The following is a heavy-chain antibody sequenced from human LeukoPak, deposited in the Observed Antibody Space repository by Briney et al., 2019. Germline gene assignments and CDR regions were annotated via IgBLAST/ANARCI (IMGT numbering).Heavy chain of an antibody. CDR1: GFTFSRFS. D-gene: IGHD3-16*02. CDR2: ISSISSYI. J-gene: IGHJ6*03. CDR3: ASIGVFDYYYMDV. V-gene: IGHV3-21*01. Sequence: GGSLRLSCAASGFTFSRFSMNWVRQAPGKGLEWVSFISSISSYIDYADSVKGRFTISRDNAKNSLYLQMNSLRAEDTAVYYCASIGVFDYYYMDVWGKGTTVTVSS.